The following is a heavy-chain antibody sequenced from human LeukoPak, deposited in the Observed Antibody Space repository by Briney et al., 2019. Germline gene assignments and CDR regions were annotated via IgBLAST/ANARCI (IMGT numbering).Heavy chain of an antibody. Sequence: GGPLRLSCAASGFPYYTYRTICVRQAPGKGLECVSNIKSDGSDIYYVDCGKGRFTISRDNAKNSLFMQMSSLRADETAVEYSTRGGRIHPQAAYWGQGTLVTVSS. J-gene: IGHJ4*02. CDR1: GFPYYTYR. V-gene: IGHV3-7*01. D-gene: IGHD3-16*01. CDR3: TRGGRIHPQAAY. CDR2: IKSDGSDI.